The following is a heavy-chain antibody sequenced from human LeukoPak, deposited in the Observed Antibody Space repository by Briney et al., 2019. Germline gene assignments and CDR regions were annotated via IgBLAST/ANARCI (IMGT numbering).Heavy chain of an antibody. J-gene: IGHJ4*02. CDR3: TREREGDFDWLSTPNYFDY. V-gene: IGHV3-49*04. CDR1: GFPFNMYS. D-gene: IGHD3-9*01. Sequence: PGGSLRLSCVVSGFPFNMYSMNWVRQAPGKGLEWVGFIRSKAYGGTTEYAASVKGRFTISRDDSKSIAYLQMNSLKTEDTAVFYCTREREGDFDWLSTPNYFDYWGQGTLVTVSS. CDR2: IRSKAYGGTT.